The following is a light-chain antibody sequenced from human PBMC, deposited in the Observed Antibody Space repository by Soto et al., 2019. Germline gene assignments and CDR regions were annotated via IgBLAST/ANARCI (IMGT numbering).Light chain of an antibody. Sequence: QSVLTQSPSASASLGASVKLTCTLSSGHSSYAIAWHQQQPEKGPRYLMKLNSDGSHSKGDGIPDRFSGSSSGAERYLTIPSLQSEDEADYYCQPWGTGIQVFGGGTKVTVL. CDR1: SGHSSYA. CDR2: LNSDGSH. V-gene: IGLV4-69*01. J-gene: IGLJ2*01. CDR3: QPWGTGIQV.